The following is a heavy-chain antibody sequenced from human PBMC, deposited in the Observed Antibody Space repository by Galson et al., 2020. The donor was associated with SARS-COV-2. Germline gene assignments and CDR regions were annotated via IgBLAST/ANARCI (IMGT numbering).Heavy chain of an antibody. J-gene: IGHJ6*02. CDR1: GYTFTSYY. CDR2: INPSGGST. V-gene: IGHV1-46*01. D-gene: IGHD4-17*01. Sequence: ASVKVSCKASGYTFTSYYMHWVRQAPGQGLEWMGIINPSGGSTSYAQKFQGRVTMTRDTSTSTVYMELSSLRSEDTAVYYCARDFTHTVTNQDYYYGMDVWGQGTTVTVSS. CDR3: ARDFTHTVTNQDYYYGMDV.